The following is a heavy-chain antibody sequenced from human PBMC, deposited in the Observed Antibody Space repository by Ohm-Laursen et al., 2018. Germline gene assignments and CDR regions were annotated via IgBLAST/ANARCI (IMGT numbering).Heavy chain of an antibody. Sequence: GSLRLSCAASGFTVTDNYMSWVRQAPGKGLEWVAVIYRSGDSYYADSVKDRFTISRDKSNNTVNLQMNSLRAEDAAVYYCAKAPSFYKTFDVWGQGILVTVSA. CDR2: IYRSGDS. J-gene: IGHJ5*02. V-gene: IGHV3-66*01. CDR3: AKAPSFYKTFDV. D-gene: IGHD2/OR15-2a*01. CDR1: GFTVTDNY.